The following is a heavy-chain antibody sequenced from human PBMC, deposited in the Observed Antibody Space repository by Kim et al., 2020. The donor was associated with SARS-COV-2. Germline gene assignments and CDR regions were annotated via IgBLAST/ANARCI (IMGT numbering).Heavy chain of an antibody. V-gene: IGHV1-18*01. D-gene: IGHD3-9*01. J-gene: IGHJ4*02. Sequence: ASVKVSCKASGYTFTSYGISWVRQAPGQGLEWMGWISAYNGNTNYAQKFQGRVTMTTDTSTSTAYMELRSLRSDDTAVYYCARVTPYYDIVTGYYYWGQGTLVIVSS. CDR1: GYTFTSYG. CDR3: ARVTPYYDIVTGYYY. CDR2: ISAYNGNT.